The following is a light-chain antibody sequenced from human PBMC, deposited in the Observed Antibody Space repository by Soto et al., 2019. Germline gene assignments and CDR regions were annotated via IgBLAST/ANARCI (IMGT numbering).Light chain of an antibody. J-gene: IGKJ1*01. CDR2: AAS. CDR3: QQSYSTSWT. CDR1: QNIRRD. V-gene: IGKV1-39*01. Sequence: DIQMPQSPSSLSAYVGASVTITCRASQNIRRDLNWYQQKPGKAPKLLIYAASILQGGVPSRFSGSGSGADSTLTISSLQPEDFATYYCQQSYSTSWTFGQGTKVDI.